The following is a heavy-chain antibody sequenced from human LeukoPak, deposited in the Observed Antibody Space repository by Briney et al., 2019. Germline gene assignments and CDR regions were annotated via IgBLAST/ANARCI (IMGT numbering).Heavy chain of an antibody. Sequence: GEALKIFLKGSGYSFTSYWIGLVRQMPGKGLGWRRILYSGDSDTRYSPSFQGQVTLSADKASSAAYLQWSNLKASDSAMHYCAREGRYYCDSSGYLDVWGKGTTVTVSS. CDR3: AREGRYYCDSSGYLDV. CDR1: GYSFTSYW. J-gene: IGHJ6*03. D-gene: IGHD3-22*01. V-gene: IGHV5-51*01. CDR2: LYSGDSDT.